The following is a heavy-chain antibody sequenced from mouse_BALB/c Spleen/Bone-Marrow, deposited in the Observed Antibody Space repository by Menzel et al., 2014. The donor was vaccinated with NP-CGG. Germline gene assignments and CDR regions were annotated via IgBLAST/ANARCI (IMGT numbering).Heavy chain of an antibody. CDR1: GFSLTSYG. CDR3: ASQAYLCLDY. D-gene: IGHD3-2*02. CDR2: IWSGGST. V-gene: IGHV2-2*02. Sequence: QVQLKESGPGLVQPSQSLSITCTVSGFSLTSYGVHWVRQSPGKGLEWLGVIWSGGSTYYNAAFVSRLSISKDNSKSQVFFKMNSLQANDTAIYYCASQAYLCLDYWGQGTSVTVSS. J-gene: IGHJ4*01.